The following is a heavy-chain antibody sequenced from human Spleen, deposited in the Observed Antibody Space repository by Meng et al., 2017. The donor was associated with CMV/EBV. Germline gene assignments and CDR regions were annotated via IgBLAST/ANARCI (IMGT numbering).Heavy chain of an antibody. CDR3: ARGGYSGYYGY. J-gene: IGHJ4*02. CDR1: GGSFSGYY. V-gene: IGHV4-34*01. D-gene: IGHD5-12*01. Sequence: QVQLKQWGAGLLKPSETLSLTCAVYGGSFSGYYWSWIRQPPGKGLEWIGEINHSGSTNYNPSLKSRVTISVDTSKNQFSLKLSSVTAADTAVYYCARGGYSGYYGYWGQGTLVTVSS. CDR2: INHSGST.